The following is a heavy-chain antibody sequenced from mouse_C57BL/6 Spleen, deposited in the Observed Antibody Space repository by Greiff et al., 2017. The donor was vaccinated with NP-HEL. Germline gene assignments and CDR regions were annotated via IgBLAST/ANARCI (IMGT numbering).Heavy chain of an antibody. CDR3: ARKAYYSNWFAY. J-gene: IGHJ3*01. D-gene: IGHD2-5*01. V-gene: IGHV5-17*01. CDR1: GFTFSDYG. Sequence: EVQLMESGGGLVKPGGSLKLSCAASGFTFSDYGMHWVRQAPEKGLEWVAYISSGSSAIYYADTVKGRFTISRDNAKITLFLQLTSLRSEDTAMYYCARKAYYSNWFAYWGQGTPVTVSA. CDR2: ISSGSSAI.